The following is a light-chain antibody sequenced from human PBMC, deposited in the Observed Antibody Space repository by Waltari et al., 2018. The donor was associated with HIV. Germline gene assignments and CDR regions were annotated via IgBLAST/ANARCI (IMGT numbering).Light chain of an antibody. CDR2: GNS. Sequence: QSVLTQPPSVSGAPGQRVTIFCTRSSSNIGAGYDVHWYQHLPGTVPKLLIYGNSDRPSGVPDRFSVSKSGTSASLAITGLQAEDEAHYYCQSYDSSLSGWVFGGGTKLTVL. V-gene: IGLV1-40*01. J-gene: IGLJ3*02. CDR1: SSNIGAGYD. CDR3: QSYDSSLSGWV.